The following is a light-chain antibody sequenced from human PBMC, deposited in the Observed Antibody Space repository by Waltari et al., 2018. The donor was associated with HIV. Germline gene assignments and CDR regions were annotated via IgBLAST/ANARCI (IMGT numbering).Light chain of an antibody. CDR1: GSQIGSNY. Sequence: QSVLTQPPSASVTPGQRVTLPCSGSGSQIGSNYAYWYQQLPGTAPKLLIYRNNQRPSGVPDRFAGSKSGTSASLAISGLRSEDEADYYCAAWDDSLSGVVIGGGTKLTVL. CDR3: AAWDDSLSGVV. V-gene: IGLV1-47*01. J-gene: IGLJ2*01. CDR2: RNN.